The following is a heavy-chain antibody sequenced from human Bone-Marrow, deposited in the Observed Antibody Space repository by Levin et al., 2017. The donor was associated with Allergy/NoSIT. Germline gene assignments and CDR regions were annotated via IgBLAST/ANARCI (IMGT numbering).Heavy chain of an antibody. V-gene: IGHV2-70*12. D-gene: IGHD3-3*01. CDR2: IDWDGDT. CDR1: GFSLNTRGMC. Sequence: KESGPTLVKPPQTLTLTCSFSGFSLNTRGMCVTWIRQSPGKALEWLALIDWDGDTYYTTSLKTRLTISKDSSKNQVVLTMTNVDPVDTATYYCARLDSAGKDFCHLWDYWGQGTLVTVSS. CDR3: ARLDSAGKDFCHLWDY. J-gene: IGHJ4*02.